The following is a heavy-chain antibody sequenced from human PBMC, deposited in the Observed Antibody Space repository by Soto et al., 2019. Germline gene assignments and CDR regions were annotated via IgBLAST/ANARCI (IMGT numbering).Heavy chain of an antibody. J-gene: IGHJ6*02. V-gene: IGHV4-61*01. Sequence: QVQLQESGPGLVKPSETLSLTCTVSGASVSSGTHFWSWIRQPPGKGLEWSGNIHYRGSTSYNPSLRGRVTISLAMSKNKFSLKVTSVTAADTALYFCARGLRPYCSTTTCPPADVVWGQGTTVTVSS. D-gene: IGHD2-21*01. CDR3: ARGLRPYCSTTTCPPADVV. CDR1: GASVSSGTHF. CDR2: IHYRGST.